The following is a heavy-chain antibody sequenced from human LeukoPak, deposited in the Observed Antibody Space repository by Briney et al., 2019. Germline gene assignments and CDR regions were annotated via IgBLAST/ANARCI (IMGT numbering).Heavy chain of an antibody. V-gene: IGHV1-69*05. CDR2: IIPIFGTA. CDR3: ARGHAGGYYYYMDV. J-gene: IGHJ6*03. CDR1: GGTFSSYA. D-gene: IGHD3-16*01. Sequence: ASVKVSCKASGGTFSSYAISWVRQAHGQGLEWMGGIIPIFGTANYAQKFQGRVTITTDESTSTAYMELSSLRSEDTAVYYCARGHAGGYYYYMDVWGKGTTVTVSS.